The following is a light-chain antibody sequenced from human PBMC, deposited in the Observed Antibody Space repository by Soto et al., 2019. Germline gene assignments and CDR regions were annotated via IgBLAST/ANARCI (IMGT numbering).Light chain of an antibody. CDR3: QQYGDSPRT. V-gene: IGKV3-20*01. Sequence: EIVLTQSPGTLSLSPGERATLSCRASQSVSSSSLAWYQHKRGQAPRLLIHGASSRATGIPDRFSGSGSGTDFTLTISRLEPEDFAVYYCQQYGDSPRTFGQGTKGISN. J-gene: IGKJ1*01. CDR2: GAS. CDR1: QSVSSSS.